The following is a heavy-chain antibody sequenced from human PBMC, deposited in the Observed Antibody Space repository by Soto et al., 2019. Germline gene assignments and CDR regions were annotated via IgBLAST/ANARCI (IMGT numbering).Heavy chain of an antibody. D-gene: IGHD3-9*01. CDR1: GYTFTNYS. Sequence: ASVKVSCNASGYTFTNYSMHWVRQALGQRLEWMGWINTGNGDTEYSRKFQGRVTITKNTSATTAYMELSSLRSEDTAVYYCARDQPGTGYYDYWGQGTLVTVSS. V-gene: IGHV1-3*04. CDR3: ARDQPGTGYYDY. J-gene: IGHJ4*02. CDR2: INTGNGDT.